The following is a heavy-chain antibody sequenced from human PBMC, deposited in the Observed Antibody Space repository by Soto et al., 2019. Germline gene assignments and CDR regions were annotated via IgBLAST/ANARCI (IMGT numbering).Heavy chain of an antibody. V-gene: IGHV3-23*01. Sequence: GGSLRLSCAASGFTFSSYAMSWVRQAPGKGLEWVSAISGSGGSTYYADSVKGRFTISRDNSKNTLYLQMNSLRAEDTAVYYCAKGLGYCSGGSCYLQRGDFDYWGQGTLVTVSS. CDR3: AKGLGYCSGGSCYLQRGDFDY. D-gene: IGHD2-15*01. CDR2: ISGSGGST. J-gene: IGHJ4*02. CDR1: GFTFSSYA.